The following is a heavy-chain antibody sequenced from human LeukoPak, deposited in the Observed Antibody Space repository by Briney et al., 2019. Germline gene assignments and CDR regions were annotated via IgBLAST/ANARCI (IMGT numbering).Heavy chain of an antibody. CDR3: ARSKDLRLDDIYY. CDR2: IIPIFGTA. J-gene: IGHJ4*02. Sequence: SVKVSCKASGGTFSSYAFSWVRQAPGQGLEWMGGIIPIFGTANYAQKFQGRVTITADESTSSAYMELSSLGSEDTAVYYCARSKDLRLDDIYYWGQGTLVTVSS. D-gene: IGHD3-9*01. V-gene: IGHV1-69*13. CDR1: GGTFSSYA.